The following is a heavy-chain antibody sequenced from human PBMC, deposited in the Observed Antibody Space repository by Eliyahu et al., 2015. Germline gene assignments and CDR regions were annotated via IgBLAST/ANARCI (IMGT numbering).Heavy chain of an antibody. D-gene: IGHD3-16*02. CDR3: ARHGGPQLSNPRFDY. CDR1: GXGFXGYA. J-gene: IGHJ4*02. CDR2: MSHDASNQ. Sequence: QVQLVEXGGGVVQPGXSLRLXCAASGXGFXGYAMHWVRQAPGKGLEWVTFMSHDASNQYYADSVKGRFTISRDNSKNTLYLEMNSLRPEDTAVYYCARHGGPQLSNPRFDYWGQGTLVTVSS. V-gene: IGHV3-30*04.